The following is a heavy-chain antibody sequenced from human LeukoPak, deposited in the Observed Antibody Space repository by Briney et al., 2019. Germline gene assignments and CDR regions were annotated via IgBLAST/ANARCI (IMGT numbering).Heavy chain of an antibody. CDR2: ISNSGTT. V-gene: IGHV4-31*11. CDR1: GDSVTSGGYY. Sequence: SETLSLTCAVSGDSVTSGGYYWTRIRHHPGKGLEWIGYISNSGTTSYNPSLKSRVSISVDTSDNQFSLRLTSVTAADTAVYYCARDVVVTSSPDAFDIWGQGTMVTVSS. D-gene: IGHD2-21*01. CDR3: ARDVVVTSSPDAFDI. J-gene: IGHJ3*02.